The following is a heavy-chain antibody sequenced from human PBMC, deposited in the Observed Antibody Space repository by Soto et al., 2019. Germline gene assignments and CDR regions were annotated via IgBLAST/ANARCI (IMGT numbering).Heavy chain of an antibody. CDR2: IWNNGSNK. CDR3: ARGIWYTSSWYPAGKWFDP. CDR1: GFTFSSYA. V-gene: IGHV3-33*01. J-gene: IGHJ5*02. Sequence: GGSLRLSCVASGFTFSSYAMHWVRQAPGKGLEWVAVIWNNGSNKYYADSVKGRFTISRDNSKNTLYLQMNSLRAEDTAVYYCARGIWYTSSWYPAGKWFDPWGQGTLVTVSS. D-gene: IGHD6-13*01.